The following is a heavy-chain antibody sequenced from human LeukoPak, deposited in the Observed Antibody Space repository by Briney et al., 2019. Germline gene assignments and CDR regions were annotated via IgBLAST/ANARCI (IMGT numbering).Heavy chain of an antibody. V-gene: IGHV4-59*06. CDR3: ARSLRYGDYMGD. CDR1: GGSISRYY. Sequence: SETLSLTCTVSGGSISRYYWSWIRQPPGEGLEWIGYIYYSGTSYYNPSLKSRVSISVDTSKNQFSLQLTSVTAADTAVYYCARSLRYGDYMGDLGQGALVTVSS. D-gene: IGHD4-17*01. J-gene: IGHJ4*02. CDR2: IYYSGTS.